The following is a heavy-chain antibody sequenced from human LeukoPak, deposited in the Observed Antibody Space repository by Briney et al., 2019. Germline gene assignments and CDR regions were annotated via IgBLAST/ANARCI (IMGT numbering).Heavy chain of an antibody. CDR2: INHSGST. Sequence: SETLSLTCAVYGGSFSGYYWSWIRQPPGKGLEWIGEINHSGSTNYNPSLKSRVTISVDTSKNQFSLKLSSVTAADTAVYYCARANLAYDSSGYYLPIYFDYWGQGTLVTASS. V-gene: IGHV4-34*01. J-gene: IGHJ4*02. D-gene: IGHD3-22*01. CDR3: ARANLAYDSSGYYLPIYFDY. CDR1: GGSFSGYY.